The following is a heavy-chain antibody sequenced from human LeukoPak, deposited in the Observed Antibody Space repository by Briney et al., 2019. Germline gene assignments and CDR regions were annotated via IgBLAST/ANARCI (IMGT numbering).Heavy chain of an antibody. D-gene: IGHD3-10*01. CDR2: IDTSGSI. J-gene: IGHJ6*03. CDR3: ARVKSSTRGPYYHYYMDV. Sequence: PSETLSLTCTVSGGSISSYHWSWIRQPAGKGLEWIGRIDTSGSIIYNPSLKSRVTISVDTSKNQLSLKVSSVTAADTAVYYCARVKSSTRGPYYHYYMDVWGKGTTVIVSS. V-gene: IGHV4-4*07. CDR1: GGSISSYH.